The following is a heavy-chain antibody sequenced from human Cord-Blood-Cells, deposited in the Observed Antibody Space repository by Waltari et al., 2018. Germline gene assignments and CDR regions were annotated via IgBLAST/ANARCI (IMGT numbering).Heavy chain of an antibody. CDR3: ATAGAFDWLFDY. CDR2: VEPEDGET. CDR1: GYTFTDYY. V-gene: IGHV1-69-2*01. Sequence: EVQLVQSGAEVKKPGATVKISCKVSGYTFTDYYMPWVQQAPGKVLEWMGRVEPEDGETIYAEKFQGRVTITADTSTDTAYMELSSLRSENTAVYYCATAGAFDWLFDYWGQGTLVTVSS. D-gene: IGHD3-9*01. J-gene: IGHJ4*02.